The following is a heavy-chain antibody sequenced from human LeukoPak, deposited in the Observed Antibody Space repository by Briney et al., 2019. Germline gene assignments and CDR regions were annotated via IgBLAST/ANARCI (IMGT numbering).Heavy chain of an antibody. J-gene: IGHJ4*02. D-gene: IGHD3-3*01. CDR1: GFTFSSYA. CDR2: ISYDGSNK. CDR3: ATVYDFWSGYYNGLDY. Sequence: PGGSLRLSCAASGFTFSSYAMHWVRQAPGKGLEWVAVISYDGSNKYYADSVKGRFTTSRDNSKNTLYLQMNSLRAEDTAVYYCATVYDFWSGYYNGLDYWGQGTLVTVSS. V-gene: IGHV3-30-3*01.